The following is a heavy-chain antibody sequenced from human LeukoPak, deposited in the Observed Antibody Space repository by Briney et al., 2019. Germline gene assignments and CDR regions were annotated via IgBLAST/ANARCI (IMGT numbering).Heavy chain of an antibody. CDR3: ARDREVVPAAFDY. D-gene: IGHD2-2*01. Sequence: SVKVSCKASGGTFSSYAISWVRQAPGQGLEWMGRIIPILGIANYAQKFQGRVTITADESTSTAYMELSSLRSEDTAVYYCARDREVVPAAFDYWGQGTLVTVSS. J-gene: IGHJ4*02. V-gene: IGHV1-69*04. CDR2: IIPILGIA. CDR1: GGTFSSYA.